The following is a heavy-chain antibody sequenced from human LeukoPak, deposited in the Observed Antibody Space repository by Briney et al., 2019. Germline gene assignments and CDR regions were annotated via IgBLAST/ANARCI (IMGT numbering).Heavy chain of an antibody. CDR2: INQDGSEK. J-gene: IGHJ6*03. CDR3: ARETCTTCYTYSYYYYMDV. Sequence: PSETLSLTCTVSGGSISSYDWSWVRQAPGKGLEWVANINQDGSEKYYVDSVKGRFTISRDNAKNSVYLQMNSLSAEDTALYYCARETCTTCYTYSYYYYMDVWGKGTTVTVSS. D-gene: IGHD2-2*01. V-gene: IGHV3-7*01. CDR1: GGSISSYD.